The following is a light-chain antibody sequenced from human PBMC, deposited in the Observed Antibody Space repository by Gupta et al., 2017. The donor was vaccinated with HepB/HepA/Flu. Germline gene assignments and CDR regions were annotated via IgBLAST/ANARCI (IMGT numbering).Light chain of an antibody. Sequence: EIVFPQSPAILVLSPGERATLSCRASQSVSSYLAWYQQQPGQAPRPLIYDASNRATGTPARFSGSGSGTDISLTISSREPEDFAVYYCQQRSNWPPYTFGQGTKLEIK. V-gene: IGKV3-11*01. J-gene: IGKJ2*01. CDR1: QSVSSY. CDR2: DAS. CDR3: QQRSNWPPYT.